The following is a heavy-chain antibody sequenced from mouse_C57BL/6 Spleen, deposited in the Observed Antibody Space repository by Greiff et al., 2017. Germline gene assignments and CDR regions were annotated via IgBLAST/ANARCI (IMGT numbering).Heavy chain of an antibody. CDR1: GYTFTDYN. CDR3: ARSPDYDCDGGDY. CDR2: INPNNGGT. Sequence: VQLQQSGPELVKPGASVKMSCKASGYTFTDYNMHWVKQSHGKSLEWIGYINPNNGGTSYNQKFKGKATLTVNKSSSTAYMELRSLTSEDSAVYYCARSPDYDCDGGDYWGQGTTLTVSS. D-gene: IGHD2-4*01. J-gene: IGHJ2*01. V-gene: IGHV1-22*01.